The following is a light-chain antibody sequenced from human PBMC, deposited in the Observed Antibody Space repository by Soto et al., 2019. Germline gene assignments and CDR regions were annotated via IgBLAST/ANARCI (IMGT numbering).Light chain of an antibody. CDR3: SSYTSSITLRYV. J-gene: IGLJ1*01. CDR2: EVS. V-gene: IGLV2-14*01. CDR1: SSDVGGSNY. Sequence: QSALTQPASVSGSPGQSLTISCTGTSSDVGGSNYVSWYQQHPGKAPLLTIYEVSNRPSGVSDRFSGSKSGNTASLTISGLQAEDESDYYCSSYTSSITLRYVFGAGTKLTVL.